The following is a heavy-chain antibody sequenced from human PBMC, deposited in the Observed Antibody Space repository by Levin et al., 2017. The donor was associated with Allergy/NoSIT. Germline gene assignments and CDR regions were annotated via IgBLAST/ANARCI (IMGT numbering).Heavy chain of an antibody. Sequence: SCSASGFTFRSSGMHWVRQAPGEGLEWVAVISYDGTTIHYADSVKGRFTISRDNSNNTLFLQMDSLGLEDTAVYYCAKGSGVFEYWGQGTLVTVSS. V-gene: IGHV3-30*18. J-gene: IGHJ4*02. CDR3: AKGSGVFEY. CDR1: GFTFRSSG. CDR2: ISYDGTTI.